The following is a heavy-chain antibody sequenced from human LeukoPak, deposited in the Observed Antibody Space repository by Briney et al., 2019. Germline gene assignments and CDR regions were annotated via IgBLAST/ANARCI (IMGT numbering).Heavy chain of an antibody. V-gene: IGHV4-31*03. CDR1: GGSISSGVYC. CDR2: ICSSGSA. D-gene: IGHD3-22*01. J-gene: IGHJ4*02. Sequence: PSETLSLTCTVSGGSISSGVYCWSWIRQRPGEGLQWIGYICSSGSAYYNPSLKSRVTMSIDTSNNQFSLKLNSVTAADTAVYYCARGEGVYDSSGYSFDYWGQGTLVTVSS. CDR3: ARGEGVYDSSGYSFDY.